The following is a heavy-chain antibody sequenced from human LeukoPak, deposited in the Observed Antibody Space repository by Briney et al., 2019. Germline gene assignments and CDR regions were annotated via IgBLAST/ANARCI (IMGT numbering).Heavy chain of an antibody. CDR3: ARVLEGYFDY. J-gene: IGHJ4*02. Sequence: SETLSLTCAVYGGSFSGYYWSWIRQPPGKGLEWIGEINHSGSTNYNPSLKSRVTISVDTSKNQLSLQLNSVTPEDTAVYYCARVLEGYFDYWGQGTLVTVSS. V-gene: IGHV4-34*01. CDR2: INHSGST. CDR1: GGSFSGYY.